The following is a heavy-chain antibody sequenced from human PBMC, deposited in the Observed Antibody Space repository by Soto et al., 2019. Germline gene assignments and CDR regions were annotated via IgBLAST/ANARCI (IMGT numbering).Heavy chain of an antibody. Sequence: QVQLQESGPGLVKASQTLSLTCTLSGASVSSAEHYWSWIRQPPGKGLEWIGYTYYSGRSYYNASLQGRVSISVDTSQNAFSLKLTSVPAADTAVYYCARLSGYDPAGAADKWSPGILVSVSS. V-gene: IGHV4-30-4*01. CDR3: ARLSGYDPAGAADK. J-gene: IGHJ4*02. D-gene: IGHD5-12*01. CDR1: GASVSSAEHY. CDR2: TYYSGRS.